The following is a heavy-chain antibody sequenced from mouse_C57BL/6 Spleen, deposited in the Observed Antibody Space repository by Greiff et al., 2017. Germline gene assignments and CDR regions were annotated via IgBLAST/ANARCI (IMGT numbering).Heavy chain of an antibody. J-gene: IGHJ4*01. CDR3: AKGGSVPYAMDY. CDR2: IWGDGST. Sequence: VKLMEPGPGLVAPSQRLSITCTVSGFSFTSYGVSWVRQPPGKGLEWLGVIWGDGSTTNHSALISRLSIRKDKSKSQSFLKLNSLQTDDTATYYCAKGGSVPYAMDYWGQGTSVTVSS. D-gene: IGHD1-1*02. CDR1: GFSFTSYG. V-gene: IGHV2-3*01.